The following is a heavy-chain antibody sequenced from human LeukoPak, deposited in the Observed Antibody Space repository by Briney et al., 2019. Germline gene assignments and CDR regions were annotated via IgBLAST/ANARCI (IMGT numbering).Heavy chain of an antibody. J-gene: IGHJ4*02. Sequence: GGSLRLSCAASGFTFSSYAMHWVRQAPGKGLEWAAVISYDGSNKYYADSVKGRFTISRDNSKNTLYLQMNSLRAEDTAVYYCARGYGSGSYLDYWGQGTLVTVSS. CDR3: ARGYGSGSYLDY. D-gene: IGHD3-10*01. CDR2: ISYDGSNK. CDR1: GFTFSSYA. V-gene: IGHV3-30*04.